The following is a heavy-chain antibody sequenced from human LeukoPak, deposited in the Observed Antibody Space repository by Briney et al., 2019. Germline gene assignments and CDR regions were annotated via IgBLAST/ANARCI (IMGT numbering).Heavy chain of an antibody. CDR2: IYYSGRT. CDR3: ARGRGEGRGISMVRGVRAPSYNWFDP. D-gene: IGHD3-10*01. CDR1: AGSISSSNYY. J-gene: IGHJ5*02. Sequence: PSETLSLTCTVSAGSISSSNYYWGWIRQPPGKGLEWIGSIYYSGRTYYNPSLKSRVTISVDTSKNQFSLRLSSVTAADTAVYYCARGRGEGRGISMVRGVRAPSYNWFDPWGHGTLVTVSS. V-gene: IGHV4-39*07.